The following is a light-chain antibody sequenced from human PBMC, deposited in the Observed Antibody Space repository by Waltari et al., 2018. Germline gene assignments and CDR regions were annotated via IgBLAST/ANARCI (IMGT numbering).Light chain of an antibody. V-gene: IGKV1-5*03. CDR1: QSIDNW. CDR3: QQYNTYSGT. CDR2: KAS. J-gene: IGKJ1*01. Sequence: DIQMTQSPSTLSASVGDRITITCRASQSIDNWLAWYQQKPGKAPSLLIYKASSLDSGVPSRFSGSGSGTKFTLTISGLQPDDFAIYYCQQYNTYSGTFGQGTKVEIK.